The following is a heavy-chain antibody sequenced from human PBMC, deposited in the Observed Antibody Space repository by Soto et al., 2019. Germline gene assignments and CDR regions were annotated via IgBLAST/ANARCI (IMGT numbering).Heavy chain of an antibody. V-gene: IGHV4-31*03. J-gene: IGHJ4*02. D-gene: IGHD6-19*01. Sequence: PSETLSLTCTVSGVSISSGGYYWSWIRQHPGKGLEWIGYIYYSGSTYYNPSLKSRVTISVDTSKNQFSLKLSSVTAADTAVYYCARFPVAGTSGPPVYWGQGTLVTVSS. CDR1: GVSISSGGYY. CDR3: ARFPVAGTSGPPVY. CDR2: IYYSGST.